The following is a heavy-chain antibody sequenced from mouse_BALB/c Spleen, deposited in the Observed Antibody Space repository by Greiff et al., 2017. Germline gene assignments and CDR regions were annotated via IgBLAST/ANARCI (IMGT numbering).Heavy chain of an antibody. CDR1: GYSITSDYA. V-gene: IGHV3-2*02. Sequence: EVKLVESGPGLVKPSQSLSLTCTVTGYSITSDYAWNWIRQFPGNKLEWMGYISYSGSTSYNPSLKSRISITRDTSKNQFFLQLNSVTTEDTATYYCAREDYYGRGDWYFDVWGAGTTVTVSS. CDR3: AREDYYGRGDWYFDV. J-gene: IGHJ1*01. D-gene: IGHD1-1*01. CDR2: ISYSGST.